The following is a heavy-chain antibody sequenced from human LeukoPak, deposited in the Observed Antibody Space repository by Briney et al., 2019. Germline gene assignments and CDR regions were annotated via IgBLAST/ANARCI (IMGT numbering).Heavy chain of an antibody. CDR1: GFTFSTYA. J-gene: IGHJ4*02. V-gene: IGHV3-23*01. Sequence: GGSLRLSCAASGFTFSTYAMSWVRQAPGKGLEWLSTISASGSTYYADSVKGRFTISRDNSKNTLYLEMNSLRAEDTAVFYCARYCSGRSCYSGLDYWGQGTLVTVSS. CDR3: ARYCSGRSCYSGLDY. D-gene: IGHD2-15*01. CDR2: ISASGST.